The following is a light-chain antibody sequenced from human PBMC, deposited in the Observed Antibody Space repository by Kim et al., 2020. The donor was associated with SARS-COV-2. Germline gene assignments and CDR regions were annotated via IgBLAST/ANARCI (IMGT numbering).Light chain of an antibody. CDR1: QDIKKW. V-gene: IGKV1-12*01. Sequence: SGSIGGRVTITCRASQDIKKWLAWYQQRPGKAPKLLIHDASTLQSGVPLRFSASGSGTHFTLSISNLQPGDFTTYYCQQSDSFPYTFGQGTKLEIK. CDR2: DAS. J-gene: IGKJ2*01. CDR3: QQSDSFPYT.